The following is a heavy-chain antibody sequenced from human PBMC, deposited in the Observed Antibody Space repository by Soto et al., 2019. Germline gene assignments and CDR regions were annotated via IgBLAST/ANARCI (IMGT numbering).Heavy chain of an antibody. D-gene: IGHD4-17*01. V-gene: IGHV5-10-1*01. Sequence: PGESLKISCKGSGYSFTSYWISWVRQMPGKGLEWMGRIDPSDSYTNYSPSFQGHVTISADKSISTAYLQWSSLKASDTAVYYCVHPRSTVQVPPTWGQGTLVTVSS. CDR3: VHPRSTVQVPPT. CDR1: GYSFTSYW. CDR2: IDPSDSYT. J-gene: IGHJ5*02.